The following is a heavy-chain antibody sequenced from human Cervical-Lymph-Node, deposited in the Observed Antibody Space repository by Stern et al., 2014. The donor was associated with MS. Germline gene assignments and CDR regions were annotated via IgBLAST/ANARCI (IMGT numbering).Heavy chain of an antibody. CDR1: GYTFTSYY. D-gene: IGHD3-22*01. V-gene: IGHV1-46*01. CDR2: INPSGGST. CDR3: ARDYYDSSGYSHSPP. Sequence: MQLVESGAEVKKPGASVKVSCKASGYTFTSYYMHWVRQAPGQGLEWLGIINPSGGSTSYAQKFQGRVTMTRDTSTSTVYMELSSLRSEDTAVYYCARDYYDSSGYSHSPPWGQGTLVTVSS. J-gene: IGHJ5*02.